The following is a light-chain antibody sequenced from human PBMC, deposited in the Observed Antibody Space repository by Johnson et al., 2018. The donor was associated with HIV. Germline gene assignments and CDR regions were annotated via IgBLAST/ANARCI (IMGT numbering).Light chain of an antibody. CDR1: SSNIGNNY. CDR3: GTWDNSLSAGV. J-gene: IGLJ1*01. Sequence: SVLTQPPSVSAAPGQKVTISCSGSSSNIGNNYVSWYQQLQLRAPKVLIYDNHKRHSGIPDRFSGSKSGTSATLGITGLQTGDEADYYCGTWDNSLSAGVFGTGTKVTVL. V-gene: IGLV1-51*01. CDR2: DNH.